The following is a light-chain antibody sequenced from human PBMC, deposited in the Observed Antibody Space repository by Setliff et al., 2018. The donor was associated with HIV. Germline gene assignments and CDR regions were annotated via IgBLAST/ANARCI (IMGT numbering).Light chain of an antibody. Sequence: SVLTQPASVSGSPGQSITISCTGTSSDVGRYNLVSWYQQHPGKPPKLMIYQASKRPSGVSNRFSGSKSGNTASLTISGLQAEDEADYYCCSNTGSNTYVFGTGTKVTVL. CDR1: SSDVGRYNL. J-gene: IGLJ1*01. CDR2: QAS. V-gene: IGLV2-23*01. CDR3: CSNTGSNTYV.